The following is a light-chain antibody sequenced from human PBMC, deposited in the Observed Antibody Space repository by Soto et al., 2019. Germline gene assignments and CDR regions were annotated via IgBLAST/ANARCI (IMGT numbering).Light chain of an antibody. CDR3: SSYTPSSALV. CDR1: SSDIGGYNY. Sequence: QSALTQPASVSGSPGQSITISCTGTSSDIGGYNYVSWYQQHPGNAPKLLIYEVRHRPSGASNRFSGSKSGNTASLTISWLQAEDEADYYCSSYTPSSALVFGGGTKLTVL. V-gene: IGLV2-14*01. J-gene: IGLJ3*02. CDR2: EVR.